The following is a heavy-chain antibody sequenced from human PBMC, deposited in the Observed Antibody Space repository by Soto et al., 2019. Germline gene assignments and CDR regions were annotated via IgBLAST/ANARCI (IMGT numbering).Heavy chain of an antibody. CDR3: ARERYGDYASDY. Sequence: GASVKVSCTASGYTFTSYGISWVRQAPGQGLEWMGWISAYNGNTNYAQELQGRVTMTTDTSTSTAYMELRSLRSDDTAVYYCARERYGDYASDYWGQGTLVTVSS. V-gene: IGHV1-18*01. J-gene: IGHJ4*02. D-gene: IGHD4-17*01. CDR2: ISAYNGNT. CDR1: GYTFTSYG.